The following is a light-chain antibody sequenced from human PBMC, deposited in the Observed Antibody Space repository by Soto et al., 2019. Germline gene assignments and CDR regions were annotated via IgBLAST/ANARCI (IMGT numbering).Light chain of an antibody. Sequence: EIVLTQSPGTLSLSPGEGATLSCRASQSISSSYLAWYQHNRGQAPRLLIYGASTRAAGTPDRFSGSGSGTDFTLTISRLEPEGFAVYYCPQYCSSWWTFGQGTKVEIK. CDR1: QSISSSY. CDR2: GAS. V-gene: IGKV3-20*01. J-gene: IGKJ1*01. CDR3: PQYCSSWWT.